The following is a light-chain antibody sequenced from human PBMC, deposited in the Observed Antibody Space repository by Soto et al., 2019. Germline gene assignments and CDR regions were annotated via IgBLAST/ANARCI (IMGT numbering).Light chain of an antibody. CDR3: EIWVNNILV. Sequence: QPVLTQSSSACASLGSSVKLTCTLSSGHSSYIIAWHQQQPGKAPRYLMKLEVSGSYNKGSGVPDRFSGSSSGTDRYLTISNLQFEDAADYYCEIWVNNILVFGGGTKLTVL. V-gene: IGLV4-60*02. CDR2: LEVSGSY. J-gene: IGLJ2*01. CDR1: SGHSSYI.